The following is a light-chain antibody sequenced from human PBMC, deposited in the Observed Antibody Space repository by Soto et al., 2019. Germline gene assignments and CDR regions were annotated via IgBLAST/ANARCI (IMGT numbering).Light chain of an antibody. CDR1: SSNIGAVYD. Sequence: QSVLTQPPSVSGAPGQRVTISCTGSSSNIGAVYDVHWYQQLPGTAPKLLIYGNNNRPSGVPDRFSGSKSDTSASLAITGLQAEDEADYYCQSYDSSLSAVVFGGGTKLTVL. CDR2: GNN. CDR3: QSYDSSLSAVV. V-gene: IGLV1-40*01. J-gene: IGLJ2*01.